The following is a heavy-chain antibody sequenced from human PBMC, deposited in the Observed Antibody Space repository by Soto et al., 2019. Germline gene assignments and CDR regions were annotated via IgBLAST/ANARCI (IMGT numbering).Heavy chain of an antibody. V-gene: IGHV3-33*01. J-gene: IGHJ4*02. CDR1: GFNLRSYG. CDR2: IWYDGSNE. D-gene: IGHD7-27*01. CDR3: ARVYANWEWELPGF. Sequence: VQLVESGGGVVQPGRSLRLSCVASGFNLRSYGMHWFRQAPGKGPEWVAVIWYDGSNEKYADSVKGRFTISTDDSRNTLYLQMNSLRAEDTAVYYCARVYANWEWELPGFWGQGTRVTVSS.